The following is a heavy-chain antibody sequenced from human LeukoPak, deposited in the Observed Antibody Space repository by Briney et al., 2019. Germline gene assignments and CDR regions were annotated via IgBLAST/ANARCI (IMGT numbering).Heavy chain of an antibody. CDR1: GGSFSSYA. D-gene: IGHD5-18*01. Sequence: ASVKVSCKASGGSFSSYAISWVRQAPGQGLEWMGRIIPVFGTANYAQKFQERVTITADIVSNTACLEVTSLTSDDTAVYFCAKQGAARQDYYMDVWGNGTTVTVSS. CDR3: AKQGAARQDYYMDV. J-gene: IGHJ6*03. CDR2: IIPVFGTA. V-gene: IGHV1-69*06.